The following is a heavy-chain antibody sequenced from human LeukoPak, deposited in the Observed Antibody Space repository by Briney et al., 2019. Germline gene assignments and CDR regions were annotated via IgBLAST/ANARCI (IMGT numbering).Heavy chain of an antibody. CDR2: ISSSSSYI. V-gene: IGHV3-21*01. D-gene: IGHD3-10*01. Sequence: GGSLRLSCAASGFTFSSYSMNWVRQVPGKGLEWVSSISSSSSYIYYADSVKGRFTISRDNAKNSLYLQMNSLRAEDTAVYYCARDPRLWFGEFNYWGQGTLVTVSS. CDR3: ARDPRLWFGEFNY. J-gene: IGHJ4*02. CDR1: GFTFSSYS.